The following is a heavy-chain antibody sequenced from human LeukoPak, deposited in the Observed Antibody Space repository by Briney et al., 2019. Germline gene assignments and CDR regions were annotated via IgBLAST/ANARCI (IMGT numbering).Heavy chain of an antibody. J-gene: IGHJ6*02. V-gene: IGHV1-69*04. Sequence: GASVKVSCKASGATFSSYAINWVRQAPGQGLEWMGRIIPMLGTVNYAQKFQGRATIIADKFTSTAYMELSSLRSEDTAVHYCARDQKVGATPYFGMDVWGQGTTVTVSS. CDR2: IIPMLGTV. CDR3: ARDQKVGATPYFGMDV. CDR1: GATFSSYA. D-gene: IGHD1-26*01.